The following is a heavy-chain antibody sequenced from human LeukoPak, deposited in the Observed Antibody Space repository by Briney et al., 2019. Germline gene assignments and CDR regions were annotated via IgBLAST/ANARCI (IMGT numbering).Heavy chain of an antibody. V-gene: IGHV5-51*01. D-gene: IGHD4/OR15-4a*01. Sequence: GESLKISCKGSGYSFTSYWIGWVRQMPGKGLEWMGIIYPGDSDTRYSPSFQGQVTISADKSISTAYLQWSSLKASDTAMYYCARLGASKDYGWGMDYFDYWGQGTLVTVSS. CDR1: GYSFTSYW. CDR2: IYPGDSDT. CDR3: ARLGASKDYGWGMDYFDY. J-gene: IGHJ4*02.